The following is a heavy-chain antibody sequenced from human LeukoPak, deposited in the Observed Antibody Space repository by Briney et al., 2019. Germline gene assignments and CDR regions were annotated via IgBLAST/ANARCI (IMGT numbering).Heavy chain of an antibody. CDR3: AGDVDTAMLDAFDI. V-gene: IGHV4-59*01. J-gene: IGHJ3*02. Sequence: SETLSLTCTVPGGSINTYYWSWVRQPPGKGLEWIASIYYSGSTDYNTSLKSLVALSIDTSKNQFSLKLSSVTAADTALYYCAGDVDTAMLDAFDIWGQGTMVTVSS. D-gene: IGHD5-18*01. CDR2: IYYSGST. CDR1: GGSINTYY.